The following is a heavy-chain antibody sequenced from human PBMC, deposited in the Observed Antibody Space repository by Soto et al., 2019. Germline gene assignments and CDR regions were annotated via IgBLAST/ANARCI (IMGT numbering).Heavy chain of an antibody. CDR1: GGSISSYY. CDR2: IYYTGST. CDR3: AREGIYYGSGRHAFDM. D-gene: IGHD3-10*01. J-gene: IGHJ3*02. Sequence: SETLSLTCTVSGGSISSYYWSWIRQPPGKGLEWIGYIYYTGSTNYNPSLKSRVTMSVDTSKNQFSLKLSSVTAADTAVYYCAREGIYYGSGRHAFDMWGQGTLVTVSS. V-gene: IGHV4-59*01.